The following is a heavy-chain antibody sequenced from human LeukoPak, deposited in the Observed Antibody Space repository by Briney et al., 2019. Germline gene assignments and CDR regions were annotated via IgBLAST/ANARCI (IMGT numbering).Heavy chain of an antibody. CDR1: GDSISSTSYF. Sequence: KTSETLSLTCTVSGDSISSTSYFWGWIRQPPGKGLEWIATIYYSGTTYYNPSLKSRVTISVDTSKNQFSLKLSSVSASDMAVYYCARHKCSGIYCPFDYWGQGTLVTVSS. V-gene: IGHV4-39*01. D-gene: IGHD2-15*01. CDR3: ARHKCSGIYCPFDY. J-gene: IGHJ4*02. CDR2: IYYSGTT.